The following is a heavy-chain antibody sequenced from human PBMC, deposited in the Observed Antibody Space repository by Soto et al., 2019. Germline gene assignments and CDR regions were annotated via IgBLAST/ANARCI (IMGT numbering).Heavy chain of an antibody. CDR2: IYSGGST. Sequence: GGSLRLSCAASGFTVSSNYMSWVRQAPGKGLEWVSVIYSGGSTYYADSVKGRFTISRDNSKNTLYLQMNSLRAEDTAVYYCARDSGRGTMIALDYWGQGALVTVSS. CDR1: GFTVSSNY. J-gene: IGHJ4*02. V-gene: IGHV3-53*01. D-gene: IGHD3-22*01. CDR3: ARDSGRGTMIALDY.